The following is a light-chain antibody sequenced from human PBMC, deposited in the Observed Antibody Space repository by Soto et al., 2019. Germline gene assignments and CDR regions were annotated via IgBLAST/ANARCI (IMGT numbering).Light chain of an antibody. CDR3: SSYKTSGNYV. CDR1: SRDVGAYNS. Sequence: QSALTQPASVSGSPGQSIAISCTGTSRDVGAYNSVSWYQQHPGKVPKLLIYDVNNRPSEISTRFSGSKSGNTASLTISGLQAEDEDDYYCSSYKTSGNYVFGTGTKVTVL. V-gene: IGLV2-14*01. J-gene: IGLJ1*01. CDR2: DVN.